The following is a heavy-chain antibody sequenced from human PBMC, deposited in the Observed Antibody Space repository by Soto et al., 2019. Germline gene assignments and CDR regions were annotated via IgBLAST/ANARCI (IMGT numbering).Heavy chain of an antibody. CDR3: AKVGGPLLPMVRGVTYYGMDV. Sequence: QVQLVESGGGVVQPGRSLRLSCAASGFTFSSYGMHWVRQAPGKGLEWVAVISYDGSNKYYADSVKGRFTISRDNSKNTLYLQMNSLRAEDTAVYYCAKVGGPLLPMVRGVTYYGMDVWGQGTTVTVSS. CDR2: ISYDGSNK. J-gene: IGHJ6*02. V-gene: IGHV3-30*18. D-gene: IGHD3-10*01. CDR1: GFTFSSYG.